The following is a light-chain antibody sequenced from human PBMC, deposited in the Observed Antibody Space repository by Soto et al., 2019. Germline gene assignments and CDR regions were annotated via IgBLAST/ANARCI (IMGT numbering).Light chain of an antibody. Sequence: DVVMTQSPLSLPVTLGQPASISCRSSQSLVYSDGNTYLNWFQQRPGQSPRRLIYKVSNRYSGVPDRCNGTGYGPDFPLKNSRVAAEDVWDYYCMHGTHRPKTFGQGTTVAVK. CDR3: MHGTHRPKT. CDR2: KVS. V-gene: IGKV2-30*01. J-gene: IGKJ1*01. CDR1: QSLVYSDGNTY.